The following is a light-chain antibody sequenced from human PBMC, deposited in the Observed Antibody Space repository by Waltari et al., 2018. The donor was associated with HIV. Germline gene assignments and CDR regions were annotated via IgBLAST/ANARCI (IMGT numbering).Light chain of an antibody. Sequence: QSALTQPASVSGSPGQSLTISCTGTNRHIGFYSLVPWYRPYPGKAPQLIIYGVTSRPSGVSSRFSGSKSGNTASLTISGLHVDDEADYYCSSYTSGDTVLFGGGTKLTVL. CDR3: SSYTSGDTVL. CDR1: NRHIGFYSL. V-gene: IGLV2-14*01. CDR2: GVT. J-gene: IGLJ3*02.